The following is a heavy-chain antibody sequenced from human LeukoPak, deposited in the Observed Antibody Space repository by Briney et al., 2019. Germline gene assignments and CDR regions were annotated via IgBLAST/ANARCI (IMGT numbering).Heavy chain of an antibody. J-gene: IGHJ4*02. Sequence: GGSLRLSCAASGFTFPAYAMSWVRQAPGKGLEWVSVIYSGGSTYYADSVKGRFTISRDNSKNTLYLQMNSLRAEDTAVYYCARAVVGAYGAGYYFDYWGQGTLVTVSS. CDR1: GFTFPAYA. V-gene: IGHV3-66*01. CDR2: IYSGGST. D-gene: IGHD1-26*01. CDR3: ARAVVGAYGAGYYFDY.